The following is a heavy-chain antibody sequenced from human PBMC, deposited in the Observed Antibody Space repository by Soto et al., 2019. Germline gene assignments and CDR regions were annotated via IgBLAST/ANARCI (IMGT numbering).Heavy chain of an antibody. CDR1: GSRFSKYV. V-gene: IGHV1-69*06. CDR3: AREGRGKKAGYNGLVSLGY. D-gene: IGHD2-2*02. Sequence: SVKVSGKVSGSRFSKYVISGVGQSGLRGRDGLGRIIPIFNSTKYAQNFQGRVTITADKSTSTASLELSSLRSDDTAVYFCAREGRGKKAGYNGLVSLGYWGQGTLVTVSS. CDR2: IIPIFNST. J-gene: IGHJ4*02.